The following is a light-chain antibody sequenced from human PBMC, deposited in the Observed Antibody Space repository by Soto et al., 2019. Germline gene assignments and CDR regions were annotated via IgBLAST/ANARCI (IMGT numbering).Light chain of an antibody. V-gene: IGKV3-11*01. CDR3: PQRSNWPPIT. J-gene: IGKJ5*01. CDR2: DAS. CDR1: QSGKNF. Sequence: IVLTQSPATLSLSPGERATLSCRASQSGKNFLVCYPQRPGQAPRLLIHDASHRAAGIPARFSASRLVTDCTLTISSLEPEDAAVYYCPQRSNWPPITFGNGKRLEIK.